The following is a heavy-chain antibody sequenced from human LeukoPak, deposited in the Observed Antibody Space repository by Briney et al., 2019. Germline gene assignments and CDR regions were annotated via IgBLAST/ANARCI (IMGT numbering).Heavy chain of an antibody. CDR2: IKSDGSVT. Sequence: GGSLRLSCAASGFTFSSYYMHWVRQAPGKGLVWVSRIKSDGSVTGYADSVKGRFTISRGNAKYTVYLQMNSLRAEDTAVYYCARDWIDRGTFDPWGQGALVTVSS. CDR3: ARDWIDRGTFDP. V-gene: IGHV3-74*01. CDR1: GFTFSSYY. D-gene: IGHD2-2*03. J-gene: IGHJ5*02.